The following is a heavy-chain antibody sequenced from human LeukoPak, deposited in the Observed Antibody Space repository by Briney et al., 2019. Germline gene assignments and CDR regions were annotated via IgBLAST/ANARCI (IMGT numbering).Heavy chain of an antibody. J-gene: IGHJ5*02. D-gene: IGHD1-26*01. CDR1: GGSISSYY. Sequence: SETLSLTCTVSGGSISSYYWSWIRQPPGKGLEWIGYFYYSGSTNYNPSLKSRVTISVDTSKNQFSLKLSSVTAADTAVYYCARDRSYIWFDPWGQGTLVTVYS. CDR2: FYYSGST. V-gene: IGHV4-59*01. CDR3: ARDRSYIWFDP.